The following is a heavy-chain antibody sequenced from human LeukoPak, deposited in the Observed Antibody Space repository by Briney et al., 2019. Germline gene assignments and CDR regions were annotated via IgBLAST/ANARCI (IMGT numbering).Heavy chain of an antibody. CDR2: INSDGSWT. V-gene: IGHV3-74*01. Sequence: GGSLRLSCAASGNYWMHWVRQAPGKGLVWVSHINSDGSWTSYADSVKGRFTISKDNAKNTVYLQMNNLRAEDTAIYYCVSFYETYWGRGTLVTVSS. CDR1: GNYW. CDR3: VSFYETY. J-gene: IGHJ4*02. D-gene: IGHD2/OR15-2a*01.